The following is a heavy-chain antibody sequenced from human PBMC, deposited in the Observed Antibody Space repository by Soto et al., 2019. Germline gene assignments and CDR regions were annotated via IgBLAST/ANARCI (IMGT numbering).Heavy chain of an antibody. J-gene: IGHJ4*02. Sequence: GGSLRLSCVASLFTFSNYGMHWVRQAPGKGLEWVAGIDYNEINQYYIDPVKGRLTISRDQSKNTPYLQMNSLRAEDTAVYYWARDFCPVPTCYDLWGQGVLVTVSS. CDR2: IDYNEINQ. CDR3: ARDFCPVPTCYDL. CDR1: LFTFSNYG. V-gene: IGHV3-33*01. D-gene: IGHD2-2*01.